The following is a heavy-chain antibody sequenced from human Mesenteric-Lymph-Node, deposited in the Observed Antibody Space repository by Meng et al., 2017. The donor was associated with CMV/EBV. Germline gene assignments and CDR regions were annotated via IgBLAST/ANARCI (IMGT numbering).Heavy chain of an antibody. CDR2: IRYDGSNK. CDR1: GFSFSTYG. CDR3: AKKYREALDV. D-gene: IGHD5-18*01. Sequence: GESLKISCAASGFSFSTYGVQWVRQAPGKGLEWVAFIRYDGSNKYYADSVKGRFTISRDNSKNTVYLQMNSLRAEDTAVYYCAKKYREALDVWGQGTTVTVSS. V-gene: IGHV3-30*02. J-gene: IGHJ6*02.